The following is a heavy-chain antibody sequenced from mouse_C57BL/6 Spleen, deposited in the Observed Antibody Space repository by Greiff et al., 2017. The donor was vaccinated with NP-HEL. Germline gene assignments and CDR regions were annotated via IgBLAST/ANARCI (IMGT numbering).Heavy chain of an antibody. CDR3: ARKDYDYVGYYAMDY. CDR2: IHPNSGST. V-gene: IGHV1-64*01. D-gene: IGHD2-4*01. J-gene: IGHJ4*01. Sequence: QVQLQQPGAELVKPGASVKLSCKASGYTFTSYWMHWVKQRPGQGLEWIGMIHPNSGSTNYNEKFKSKATLTVDKSSSTAYMQLSSLTSEDSAVYYCARKDYDYVGYYAMDYWGQGTSVTVSS. CDR1: GYTFTSYW.